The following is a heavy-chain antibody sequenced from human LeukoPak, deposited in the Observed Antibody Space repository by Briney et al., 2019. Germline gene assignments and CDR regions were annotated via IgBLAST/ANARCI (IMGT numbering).Heavy chain of an antibody. D-gene: IGHD5-18*01. V-gene: IGHV4-39*01. CDR2: IYYRKNT. CDR1: GGSISSSSAY. CDR3: ASPRGFSYGYFDY. Sequence: KTSETLSLTCTVSGGSISSSSAYWGWIRQPPGKGLEWIESIYYRKNTHYNPSLKSRVTISADTSKNQFSLTLGSVSATDTAVYYCASPRGFSYGYFDYWGQGTLVTVSS. J-gene: IGHJ4*02.